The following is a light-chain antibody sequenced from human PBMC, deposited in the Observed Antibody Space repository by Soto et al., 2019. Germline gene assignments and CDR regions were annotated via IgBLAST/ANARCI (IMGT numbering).Light chain of an antibody. V-gene: IGKV1-39*01. CDR2: GAS. CDR1: QSVGKH. J-gene: IGKJ5*01. Sequence: DIPMTQSPSSLSPSVGDSVTITCRASQSVGKHLNWYQQKPGKAPKFLIYGASTLQSGVPSRFSGSGSGTDFTLTVSSLQPEDFATYYCQQGYTSRITFGQGTRLEIK. CDR3: QQGYTSRIT.